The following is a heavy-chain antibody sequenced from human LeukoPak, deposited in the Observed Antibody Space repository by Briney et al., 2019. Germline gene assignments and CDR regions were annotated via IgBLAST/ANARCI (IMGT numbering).Heavy chain of an antibody. Sequence: SVKVSCKASGYTFTGYYMHWVRQAPGQGLEWMGGIIPIFGTANYAQKFQGRVTITTDESTSTAYMELSSLRSEDTAVYYCARAYSSSSRPPYYYYMDVWGKGTTVTVSS. J-gene: IGHJ6*03. CDR3: ARAYSSSSRPPYYYYMDV. CDR2: IIPIFGTA. D-gene: IGHD6-6*01. CDR1: GYTFTGYY. V-gene: IGHV1-69*05.